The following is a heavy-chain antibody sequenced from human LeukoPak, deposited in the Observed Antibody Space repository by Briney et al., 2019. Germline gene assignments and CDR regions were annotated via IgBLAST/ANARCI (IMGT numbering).Heavy chain of an antibody. D-gene: IGHD6-13*01. J-gene: IGHJ6*03. CDR3: ARGAAAGYYYYYMDV. CDR1: GGTFSSYA. CDR2: IIPIFGTA. V-gene: IGHV1-69*06. Sequence: ASVKVSCKASGGTFSSYAISWVRQAPGQGLEWMGGIIPIFGTANYAQKFQGRATITADKSTSTAYMELSSLRSEDTAVYYCARGAAAGYYYYYMDVWGKGTTVTVSS.